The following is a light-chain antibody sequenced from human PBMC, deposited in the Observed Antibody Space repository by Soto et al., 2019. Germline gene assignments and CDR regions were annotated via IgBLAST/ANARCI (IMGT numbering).Light chain of an antibody. J-gene: IGKJ1*01. V-gene: IGKV3-11*01. CDR2: DAS. CDR3: QQRTHWPGT. CDR1: QSVSSY. Sequence: EIVLTQSPATLSLSPGERATLSCRDSQSVSSYLAWDQQKPGQAPMLLIYDASNRATGIPARFSGSGSGTDFTLAIGGLEPEDFEVYYCQQRTHWPGTFGKGTKVEI.